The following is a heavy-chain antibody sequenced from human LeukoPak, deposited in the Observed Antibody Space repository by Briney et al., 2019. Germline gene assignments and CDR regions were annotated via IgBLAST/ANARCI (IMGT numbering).Heavy chain of an antibody. V-gene: IGHV4-39*01. CDR3: ARGSSSWPFDY. J-gene: IGHJ4*02. D-gene: IGHD6-6*01. Sequence: SETLSLTCTVSGGSISSGGYYWSWIRQHPGKGLEWIGYIYHSGSTYYNPSLKSRVTISVDTSKNQFSLRLSSVTAADTAVYYCARGSSSWPFDYWGQGTLVTVSS. CDR2: IYHSGST. CDR1: GGSISSGGYY.